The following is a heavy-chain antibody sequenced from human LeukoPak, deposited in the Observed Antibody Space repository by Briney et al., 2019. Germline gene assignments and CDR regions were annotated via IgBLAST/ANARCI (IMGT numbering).Heavy chain of an antibody. V-gene: IGHV4-38-2*02. CDR2: IYRSGST. J-gene: IGHJ4*02. CDR3: AREEDSGYAFFDY. D-gene: IGHD5-12*01. Sequence: SETLSLTCTVSGYSISSGYYWGWIRQPPGKGLEWIGSIYRSGSTYYNPSLKSRVTISVDTSKNQFSLKLSSVTAADTAVYYCAREEDSGYAFFDYWGQGTLVTVSS. CDR1: GYSISSGYY.